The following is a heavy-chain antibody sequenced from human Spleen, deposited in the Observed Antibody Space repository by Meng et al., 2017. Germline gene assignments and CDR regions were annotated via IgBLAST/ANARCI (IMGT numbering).Heavy chain of an antibody. CDR2: INPSGGST. J-gene: IGHJ4*02. CDR3: AKDVKNHPSPYGDYTFDY. D-gene: IGHD4-17*01. V-gene: IGHV1-46*01. Sequence: ASVKVSCKASGYTFTSYFMHWVRQAPGQGLEWMGIINPSGGSTTYAQKFQGRLTMTRDTSTSTVYMQLRSLRPEDTAVYYCAKDVKNHPSPYGDYTFDYWGQGTLVTVSS. CDR1: GYTFTSYF.